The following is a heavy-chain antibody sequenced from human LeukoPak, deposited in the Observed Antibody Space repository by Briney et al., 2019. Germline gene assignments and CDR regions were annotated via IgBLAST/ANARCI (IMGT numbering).Heavy chain of an antibody. CDR2: IRSDSSTK. J-gene: IGHJ3*02. Sequence: GGSLRLSCAGSGFSISNYGMNWVRQAPGKGLEWLSYIRSDSSTKYYADSVEGRFTISRDNAKNSLYLQMNSLRAEDTAVYYCARDSTSMIVVANDAFDIWGQGTMVTVSS. CDR3: ARDSTSMIVVANDAFDI. V-gene: IGHV3-48*04. CDR1: GFSISNYG. D-gene: IGHD3-22*01.